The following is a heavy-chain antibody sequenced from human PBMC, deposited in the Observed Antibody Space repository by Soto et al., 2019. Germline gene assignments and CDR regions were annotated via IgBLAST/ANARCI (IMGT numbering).Heavy chain of an antibody. CDR1: GFTFSNYV. CDR3: AREDESSGYAGTFHH. J-gene: IGHJ1*01. Sequence: QVPLVESGGGVVQPGTSLRLSCAASGFTFSNYVIHWVRQAPGQGLEWVALISHDGNNKQYGDSVTGRFTISRDNSKNTLSLQMDTLRAEATAVYYCAREDESSGYAGTFHHWGQGTQVTVSS. D-gene: IGHD3-22*01. CDR2: ISHDGNNK. V-gene: IGHV3-30-3*01.